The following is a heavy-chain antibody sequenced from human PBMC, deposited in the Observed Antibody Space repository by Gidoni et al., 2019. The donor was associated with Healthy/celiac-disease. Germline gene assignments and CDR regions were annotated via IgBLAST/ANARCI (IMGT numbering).Heavy chain of an antibody. V-gene: IGHV3-23*01. D-gene: IGHD3-10*01. CDR3: AKDSYYSGSGSI. CDR1: RFTFSTYA. Sequence: EVQLLESGGGLVQPGGSLRLYCAASRFTFSTYAMSWVRQAPGKGLEWVSAISGSGGSTYYAASVKGRFTISRDNSKNTLYLQMNSLRAEDTAVYYCAKDSYYSGSGSIWGQGTMVTVSS. CDR2: ISGSGGST. J-gene: IGHJ3*02.